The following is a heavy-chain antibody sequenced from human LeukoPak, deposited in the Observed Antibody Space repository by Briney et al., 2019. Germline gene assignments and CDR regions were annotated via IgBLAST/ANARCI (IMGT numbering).Heavy chain of an antibody. J-gene: IGHJ4*02. CDR1: GDSVSSNSAV. CDR3: ARDSGYDFWGFVGYFDY. CDR2: TYYRSRWYN. V-gene: IGHV6-1*01. Sequence: SQTLSLTCAISGDSVSSNSAVWNWIRLSPSRGLEWLGRTYYRSRWYNDYAVSVKSRITISPDTSKNQFSLQLNSVTPEDTAVYYCARDSGYDFWGFVGYFDYWGQGTLVTVSS. D-gene: IGHD5-12*01.